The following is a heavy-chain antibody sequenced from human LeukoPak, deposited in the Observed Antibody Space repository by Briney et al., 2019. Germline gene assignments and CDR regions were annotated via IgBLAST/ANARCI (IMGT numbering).Heavy chain of an antibody. CDR3: ARTAYDLRGQSLVPGLDS. J-gene: IGHJ4*02. Sequence: PGGSLRLSCAASGFTFRNYQMNWVRQAPGKGLERISYIGNIISTTHYADSVRGRFTVSRDDAKSSLYLQMSSLRVEDTAVYYCARTAYDLRGQSLVPGLDSWGQGTLVTVSS. V-gene: IGHV3-48*03. CDR2: IGNIISTT. D-gene: IGHD6-19*01. CDR1: GFTFRNYQ.